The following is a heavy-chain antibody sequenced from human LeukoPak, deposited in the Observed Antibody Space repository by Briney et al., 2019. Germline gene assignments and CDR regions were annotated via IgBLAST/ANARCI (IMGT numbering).Heavy chain of an antibody. V-gene: IGHV1-18*01. J-gene: IGHJ4*02. Sequence: GASVKVSCKASGYTFTTYGISWVRQAPGQGLEWMGWISAYSGNTKYAQKLQGRVTMATDTSTSTAYMELRSLRSDDTAVYYCARVEGGYYDSSGYRDYYFGYWGQGTLVTVSS. CDR1: GYTFTTYG. CDR3: ARVEGGYYDSSGYRDYYFGY. D-gene: IGHD3-22*01. CDR2: ISAYSGNT.